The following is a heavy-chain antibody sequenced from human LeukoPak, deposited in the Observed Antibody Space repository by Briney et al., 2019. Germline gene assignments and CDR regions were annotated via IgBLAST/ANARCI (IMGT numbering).Heavy chain of an antibody. D-gene: IGHD6-13*01. J-gene: IGHJ6*02. CDR3: ARVPGIAAAGQYYYYGMDV. CDR1: GYTFTSYG. V-gene: IGHV1-18*01. CDR2: ISAYNGNT. Sequence: ASVKVSSKASGYTFTSYGISWVRQAPGQRLEWMGWISAYNGNTNYAQKLQGRVTMTTDTSTSTAYMELRSLRSDDTAVYYCARVPGIAAAGQYYYYGMDVWGQGTTVTVSS.